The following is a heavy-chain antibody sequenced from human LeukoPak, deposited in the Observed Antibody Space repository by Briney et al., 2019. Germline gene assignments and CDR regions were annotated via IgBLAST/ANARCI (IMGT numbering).Heavy chain of an antibody. V-gene: IGHV1-2*02. CDR3: ARDRELEAANWFDP. CDR1: GYTFTGYY. D-gene: IGHD1-1*01. J-gene: IGHJ5*02. CDR2: INPNSGGT. Sequence: ASVTVSCTASGYTFTGYYMHWVRQAPGQGLEWMGWINPNSGGTNYAQKFQGRVTMTRDTSISTAYMELSRLRSDDTAVYYCARDRELEAANWFDPWGQGTLVTVSS.